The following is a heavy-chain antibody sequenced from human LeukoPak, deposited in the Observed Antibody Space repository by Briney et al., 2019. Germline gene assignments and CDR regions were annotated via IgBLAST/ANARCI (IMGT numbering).Heavy chain of an antibody. CDR3: ARDGGSGIDY. D-gene: IGHD3-10*01. Sequence: GGTLRLSRAASGFSLTIYGTHCLRQAPGKGLEWVAGIWYDGSKKFYGASVKGRFTVSRDTTENTMYLQMNTLRAEDTAVYYCARDGGSGIDYWGQGTLVTVYS. CDR1: GFSLTIYG. J-gene: IGHJ4*02. CDR2: IWYDGSKK. V-gene: IGHV3-33*01.